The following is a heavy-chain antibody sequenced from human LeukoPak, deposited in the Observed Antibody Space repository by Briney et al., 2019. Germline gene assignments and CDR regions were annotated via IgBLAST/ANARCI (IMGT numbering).Heavy chain of an antibody. CDR2: IRYDGSNK. Sequence: GGSLRLSCAASGFTFSSYGMHWVRHAPRKGLEWVAFIRYDGSNKYYTDSVKGRFTISRDNSKNTLYLHVNSLRPEDTAVYYCARGPSGYHNTGGQGTLVTVSS. CDR3: ARGPSGYHNT. CDR1: GFTFSSYG. V-gene: IGHV3-30*02. D-gene: IGHD5-12*01. J-gene: IGHJ4*02.